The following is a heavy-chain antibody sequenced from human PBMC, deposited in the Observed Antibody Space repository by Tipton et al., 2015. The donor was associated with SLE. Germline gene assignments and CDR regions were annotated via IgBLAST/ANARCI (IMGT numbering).Heavy chain of an antibody. D-gene: IGHD3-22*01. Sequence: SLRLSCAASGFTFSSYAMSWVRQAPGKGLEWVSAISGSGGSTYYADSVKGRFTISRDNSKNTLYLQMNSLRAEDTAVYYCAKDHLIVVAPDYWGQGTLVTVSS. CDR1: GFTFSSYA. CDR3: AKDHLIVVAPDY. CDR2: ISGSGGST. J-gene: IGHJ4*02. V-gene: IGHV3-23*01.